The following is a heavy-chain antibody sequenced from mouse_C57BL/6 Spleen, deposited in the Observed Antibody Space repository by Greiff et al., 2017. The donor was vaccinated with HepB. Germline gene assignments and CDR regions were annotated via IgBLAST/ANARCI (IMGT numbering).Heavy chain of an antibody. CDR2: FHPYNDDT. V-gene: IGHV1-47*01. D-gene: IGHD1-1*01. CDR3: ARGPYYGSSYWYFDV. CDR1: GYTFTTYP. J-gene: IGHJ1*03. Sequence: VQLQESGAELVKPGASVKMSCKASGYTFTTYPIEWMKQNHGKSLEWIGNFHPYNDDTKYNEKFKGKATLTVEKSSSTVYLELSRLTSDDSAVYYCARGPYYGSSYWYFDVWGTGTTVTVSS.